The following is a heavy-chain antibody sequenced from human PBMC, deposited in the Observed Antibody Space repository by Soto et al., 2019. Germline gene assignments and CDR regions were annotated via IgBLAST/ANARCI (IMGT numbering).Heavy chain of an antibody. CDR3: ARGRASGSYYLLDY. CDR1: GNTFTSYD. J-gene: IGHJ4*02. V-gene: IGHV1-8*01. D-gene: IGHD3-10*01. Sequence: ASVKVSCKASGNTFTSYDINWVRQATGHGLEWMGWINPNSGNIGYAQKFQGRVTMTRDTAIRTAYMEVSRLRSDDTAVYYCARGRASGSYYLLDYWGQGTLVTVSS. CDR2: INPNSGNI.